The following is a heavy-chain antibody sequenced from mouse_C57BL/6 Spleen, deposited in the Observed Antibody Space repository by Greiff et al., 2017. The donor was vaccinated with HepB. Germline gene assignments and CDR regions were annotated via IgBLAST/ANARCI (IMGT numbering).Heavy chain of an antibody. CDR3: ARPPSSPSGYFDV. Sequence: VQLQESGAELAKPGASVKLSCKASGYTFTSYWMHWVKQRPGQGLEWIGYINPSSGYTKYNQKFKDKATLTADKSSSTAYMQLSSLTYEDSAVYYCARPPSSPSGYFDVWGTGTTVTVSS. CDR2: INPSSGYT. CDR1: GYTFTSYW. J-gene: IGHJ1*03. V-gene: IGHV1-7*01. D-gene: IGHD1-1*01.